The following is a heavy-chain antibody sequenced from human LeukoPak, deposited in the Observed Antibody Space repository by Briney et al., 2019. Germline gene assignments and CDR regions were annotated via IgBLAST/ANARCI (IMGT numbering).Heavy chain of an antibody. CDR2: TYYRSKWYN. CDR1: GDSVSGYSTA. Sequence: SQTLSLTCAISGDSVSGYSTAYNWIRQSPSRGLEWLGRTYYRSKWYNDYAVSVKSRIIINPDTSKNQLSLQLESVTPEDTAVYYCARGGQGDGYSADEAFDFWGQGTMVTVSS. J-gene: IGHJ3*01. CDR3: ARGGQGDGYSADEAFDF. D-gene: IGHD5-24*01. V-gene: IGHV6-1*01.